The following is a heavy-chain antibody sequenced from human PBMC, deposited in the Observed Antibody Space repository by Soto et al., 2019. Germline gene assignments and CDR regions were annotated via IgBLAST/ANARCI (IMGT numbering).Heavy chain of an antibody. V-gene: IGHV3-23*01. CDR1: GFTFSSYA. Sequence: VQLLESGGGLVQPGGSLRLSCAASGFTFSSYAMSWVRQAPGKGLEWVSAISGSGGSTYYADSVKGRFTISRDNSKNTLYLQTNSLRAEDTAVYYCAKDEDDSSGHRGWGQGTLVTVSS. J-gene: IGHJ4*02. CDR3: AKDEDDSSGHRG. D-gene: IGHD3-22*01. CDR2: ISGSGGST.